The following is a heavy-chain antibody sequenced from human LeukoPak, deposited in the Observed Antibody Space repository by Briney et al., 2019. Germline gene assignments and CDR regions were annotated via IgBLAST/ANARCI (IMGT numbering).Heavy chain of an antibody. D-gene: IGHD3-10*01. J-gene: IGHJ6*03. Sequence: SVTLSLTCAVSGGSMSDDYWSWSRQTPWPTLEWIGYIYATGKTNYSPCLKGRVTISLDTSKNHFSLRLWSVTAADTALYYCARHFRRDYPDSGSSQYFHYIDVWGKGTTVVVSS. CDR3: ARHFRRDYPDSGSSQYFHYIDV. V-gene: IGHV4-4*09. CDR1: GGSMSDDY. CDR2: IYATGKT.